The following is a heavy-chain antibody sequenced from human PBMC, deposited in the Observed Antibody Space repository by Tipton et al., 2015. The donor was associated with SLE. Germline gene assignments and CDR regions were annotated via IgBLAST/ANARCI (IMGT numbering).Heavy chain of an antibody. D-gene: IGHD4-23*01. J-gene: IGHJ4*02. CDR2: IYYSGST. Sequence: LRLSCTVSGGSISSYYWSWIRQPPGKGLEWIGYIYYSGSTNYNLSLKSRVTISVDTSKNQFSLKLSSVTAADTAVYYCARDCYGGNSACFDYWGQGTLVTVSS. CDR3: ARDCYGGNSACFDY. CDR1: GGSISSYY. V-gene: IGHV4-59*01.